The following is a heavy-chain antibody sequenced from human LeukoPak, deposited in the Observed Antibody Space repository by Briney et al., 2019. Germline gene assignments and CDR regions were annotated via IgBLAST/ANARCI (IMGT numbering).Heavy chain of an antibody. CDR2: INPNSGGT. J-gene: IGHJ4*02. CDR1: GYTFTGYY. Sequence: VSVKVSCKASGYTFTGYYMHWVRQAPGQGLEWMGWINPNSGGTNYAQNFQGRVTMTRDTSISTAYMELSRLRSDDTAVYYCARAPISAVAGLYYFDYWGQGTLVTVSS. CDR3: ARAPISAVAGLYYFDY. D-gene: IGHD6-19*01. V-gene: IGHV1-2*02.